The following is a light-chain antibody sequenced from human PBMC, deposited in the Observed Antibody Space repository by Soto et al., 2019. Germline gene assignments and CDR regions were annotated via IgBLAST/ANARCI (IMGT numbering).Light chain of an antibody. Sequence: EIVLTQSPGTLSLSPGERATHACRASQSVSSSYLAWYQQKAGQAPRLLIYGASSRATGIPDRFSGSGSGTEFTLTISKLEAEDFAVYYRQQYGSSPLTFGGGTKVEIK. CDR1: QSVSSSY. CDR3: QQYGSSPLT. CDR2: GAS. J-gene: IGKJ4*01. V-gene: IGKV3-20*01.